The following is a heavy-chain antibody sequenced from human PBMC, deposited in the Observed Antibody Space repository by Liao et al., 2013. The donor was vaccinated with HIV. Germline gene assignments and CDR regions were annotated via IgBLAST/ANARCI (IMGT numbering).Heavy chain of an antibody. CDR1: GGSISSGSYY. V-gene: IGHV4-61*02. D-gene: IGHD3-16*01. CDR3: ARAGGRYAGFDI. J-gene: IGHJ3*02. CDR2: IYTSGST. Sequence: QVQLQESGPGLVKPSQTLSLTCTVSGGSISSGSYYWSWIRQPAGKGLEWIGRIYTSGSTNYNPSLKSRVAMSLDTSDNHFSLTLRSATAADTAVYYCARAGGRYAGFDIWGQGTMVTVSS.